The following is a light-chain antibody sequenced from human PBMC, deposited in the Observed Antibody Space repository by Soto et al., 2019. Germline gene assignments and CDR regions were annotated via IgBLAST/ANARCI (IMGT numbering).Light chain of an antibody. Sequence: DIQMTPSPSTLAASVGDRVTITCRASQDINKWLAWYQQKPGTAPKLLISKASILESGVPSRFSGSGSGTEYTLIISSLQPDDFATYFCQQYNSYSWSFGQGTKVDIK. V-gene: IGKV1-5*03. CDR3: QQYNSYSWS. CDR1: QDINKW. CDR2: KAS. J-gene: IGKJ1*01.